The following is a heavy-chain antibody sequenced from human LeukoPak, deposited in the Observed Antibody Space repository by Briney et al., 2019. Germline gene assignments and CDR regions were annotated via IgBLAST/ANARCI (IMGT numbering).Heavy chain of an antibody. D-gene: IGHD1-26*01. CDR1: AFSLSAYN. J-gene: IGHJ4*02. CDR2: ISYTGTYI. CDR3: VRDRGTYRPIDY. Sequence: GGSLRLSCAASAFSLSAYNMNWVRQAPGKGLEWVSSISYTGTYIYYTDSVKGRFTISKDNAQNSLYLQMNSLRAEDTAIYYCVRDRGTYRPIDYWGQGTLVTVSS. V-gene: IGHV3-21*04.